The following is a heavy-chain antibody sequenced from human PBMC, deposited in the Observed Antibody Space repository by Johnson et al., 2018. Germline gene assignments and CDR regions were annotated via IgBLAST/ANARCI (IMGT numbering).Heavy chain of an antibody. V-gene: IGHV3-48*02. J-gene: IGHJ6*02. CDR2: ISSSSGSK. D-gene: IGHD3/OR15-3a*01. CDR1: GFTFRSYS. CDR3: AKTIFGLLIPYGMDV. Sequence: EEQLVEAGGGLVQSGGSLRLSCAASGFTFRSYSMNWVRPAPGKGLEWISYISSSSGSKYYADSVKGRFIISRDNAKNSLYLQMTSLRDEDTAVYYCAKTIFGLLIPYGMDVWGQGTTVTVSS.